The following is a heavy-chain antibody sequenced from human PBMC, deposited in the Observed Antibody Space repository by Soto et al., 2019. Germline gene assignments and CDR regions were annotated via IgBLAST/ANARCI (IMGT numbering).Heavy chain of an antibody. J-gene: IGHJ4*02. CDR1: GFTFSSYG. V-gene: IGHV3-33*01. CDR2: IWYDGSNK. D-gene: IGHD3-22*01. Sequence: QVQLVESGGGVVQPGRSLRLSCAASGFTFSSYGMHWVRQAPGKGLEWVAVIWYDGSNKYYADSVKGRFTISRDNSKNTLYLQMNSLRAEDTAVYYCARDPPHCYYDSSGSKSYFDYWGQGTLVTVSS. CDR3: ARDPPHCYYDSSGSKSYFDY.